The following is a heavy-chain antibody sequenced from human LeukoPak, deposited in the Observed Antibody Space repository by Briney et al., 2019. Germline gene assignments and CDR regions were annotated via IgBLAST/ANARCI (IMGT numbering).Heavy chain of an antibody. J-gene: IGHJ6*02. Sequence: PGGSLRLSCAASGFTFSSYGMHWVRQAPGKGLEWVAFIRYDGSNKYYADSVKGRFTISRDNSKNTLYLQMNSLRAEDTAVYYCAKDLRGYVFYYYYGMDVWGQGTAVTVSS. V-gene: IGHV3-30*02. CDR2: IRYDGSNK. CDR3: AKDLRGYVFYYYYGMDV. CDR1: GFTFSSYG. D-gene: IGHD3-16*01.